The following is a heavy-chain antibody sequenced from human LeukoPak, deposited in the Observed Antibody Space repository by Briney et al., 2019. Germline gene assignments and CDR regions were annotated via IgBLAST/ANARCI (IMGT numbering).Heavy chain of an antibody. J-gene: IGHJ4*02. Sequence: KTSETLSLTCAVYVGSFSGHYWTWIRQPPGKGLEWIGEINHSGNTNYNPSLKSRVTISVDTSKNQFSLKLSSVTAADTAVYYCAREVSAATPSFDYWGQGTLVTVSS. CDR3: AREVSAATPSFDY. D-gene: IGHD1-26*01. V-gene: IGHV4-34*01. CDR1: VGSFSGHY. CDR2: INHSGNT.